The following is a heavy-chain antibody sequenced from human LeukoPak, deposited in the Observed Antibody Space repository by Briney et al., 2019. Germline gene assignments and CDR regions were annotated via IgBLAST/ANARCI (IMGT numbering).Heavy chain of an antibody. CDR2: ISYDGSEK. J-gene: IGHJ4*02. V-gene: IGHV3-30*03. CDR1: GFTFDDYA. Sequence: QPGRSLRLSCVASGFTFDDYAMHWVRQAPGKGLEWVAVISYDGSEKHYADPVKGRFTISRDNSKNTLYLQMSSLRAEDTAMYYCAREGNSGYYPYWGQGILVTVSS. CDR3: AREGNSGYYPY. D-gene: IGHD3-22*01.